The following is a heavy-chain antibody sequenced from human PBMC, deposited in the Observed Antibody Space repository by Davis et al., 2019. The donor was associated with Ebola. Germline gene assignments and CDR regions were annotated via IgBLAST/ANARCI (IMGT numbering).Heavy chain of an antibody. J-gene: IGHJ6*04. CDR3: AREPIVVVTALYYYYGMDV. CDR2: INPSGGST. CDR1: GYTFSNYY. D-gene: IGHD2-21*02. V-gene: IGHV1-46*01. Sequence: ASVKVSCKASGYTFSNYYMHWVRQAPGQGLEWMGVINPSGGSTSYAQKFQGRVTMTRDTSTSTVYMELSSLRSEDTAVYYCAREPIVVVTALYYYYGMDVWGKGTTVTVSS.